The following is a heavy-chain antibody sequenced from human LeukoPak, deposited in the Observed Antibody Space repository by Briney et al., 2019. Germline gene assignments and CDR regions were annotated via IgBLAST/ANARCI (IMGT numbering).Heavy chain of an antibody. V-gene: IGHV1-46*03. J-gene: IGHJ6*02. Sequence: AASVKVSCKASGYTFTSYYMHWVRQAPGQGLEWMGIINPSGGSTSYAQKFQGRVTMTRDTSTGTVYMELSSLRSEDTAVYYCARDRIIPMVRGVMDYYYYYGMDVWGQGTTVTVSS. CDR3: ARDRIIPMVRGVMDYYYYYGMDV. CDR2: INPSGGST. CDR1: GYTFTSYY. D-gene: IGHD3-10*01.